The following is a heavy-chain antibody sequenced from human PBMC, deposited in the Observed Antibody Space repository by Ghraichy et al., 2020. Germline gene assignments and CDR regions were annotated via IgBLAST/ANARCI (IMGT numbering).Heavy chain of an antibody. CDR1: GFSVSGIY. D-gene: IGHD6-6*01. J-gene: IGHJ6*02. CDR3: AREGYTSSSGYSYYAMDV. CDR2: IYSVGST. V-gene: IGHV3-53*01. Sequence: GGSLTLSCAASGFSVSGIYMSWVRQAPGKGLEWVSVIYSVGSTYYADSWKGRFTISRDSPKNKLHLQMTSLRAEDTAVYYCAREGYTSSSGYSYYAMDVWGQGTTVTVAS.